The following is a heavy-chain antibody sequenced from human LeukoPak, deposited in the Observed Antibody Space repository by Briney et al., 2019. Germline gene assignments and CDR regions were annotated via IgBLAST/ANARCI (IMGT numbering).Heavy chain of an antibody. CDR2: IYYSGST. Sequence: SETLSLTCTVSGGSISSSTYYWGWIRQPPGKGLEWIGSIYYSGSTYYNPSLKSRITISVDTSKNQFSLKLSSVTAPDTAVYYGARSSTIFGHFDYWGQGTLVTVSA. J-gene: IGHJ4*02. D-gene: IGHD3-3*01. CDR1: GGSISSSTYY. CDR3: ARSSTIFGHFDY. V-gene: IGHV4-39*01.